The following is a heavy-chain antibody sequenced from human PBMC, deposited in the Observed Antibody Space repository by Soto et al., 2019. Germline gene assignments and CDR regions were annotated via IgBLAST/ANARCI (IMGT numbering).Heavy chain of an antibody. CDR3: DRVVFNCLRGSCDDYSVYGLDV. CDR1: GGSISSTDHY. D-gene: IGHD2-15*01. V-gene: IGHV4-39*01. Sequence: SETLSLTCTVSGGSISSTDHYWGWVRQPPGKGLEWLGSIYFAGSTFHNPALKSRATISVDTSRNQFSLRLTTVTASDTAVYYCDRVVFNCLRGSCDDYSVYGLDVWGQGTTVT. J-gene: IGHJ6*02. CDR2: IYFAGST.